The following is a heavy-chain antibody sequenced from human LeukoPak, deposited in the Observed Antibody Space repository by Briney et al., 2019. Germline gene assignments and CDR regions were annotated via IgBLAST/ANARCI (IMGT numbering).Heavy chain of an antibody. D-gene: IGHD6-13*01. CDR2: IWYDGSNK. J-gene: IGHJ5*02. Sequence: GGSLRLSCAASGFTFSSYGMHWVRQAPGKGLEWVAVIWYDGSNKYYADSVKGRFTISRDNSKNTLYLQMNSLRAEDTAVYYCARDSSSWNWFDPWGQGTLATVSS. CDR3: ARDSSSWNWFDP. CDR1: GFTFSSYG. V-gene: IGHV3-33*01.